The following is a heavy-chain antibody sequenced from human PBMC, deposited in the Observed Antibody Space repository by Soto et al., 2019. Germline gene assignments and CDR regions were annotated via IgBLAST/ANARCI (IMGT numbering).Heavy chain of an antibody. CDR2: TYYSGST. Sequence: SSETLSLTCTVSGGSISSYYWSWIRQPPGKGLEWIGYTYYSGSTNYNPSLKSRVTISVDTSKNQFSLKLSSVTAADTAVYYCARDYGSGSPPSYYYYYGMDVWGQGTTVTVSS. CDR3: ARDYGSGSPPSYYYYYGMDV. V-gene: IGHV4-59*01. J-gene: IGHJ6*02. CDR1: GGSISSYY. D-gene: IGHD3-10*01.